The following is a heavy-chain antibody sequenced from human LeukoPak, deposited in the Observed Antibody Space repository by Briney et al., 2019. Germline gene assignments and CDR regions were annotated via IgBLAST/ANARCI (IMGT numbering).Heavy chain of an antibody. D-gene: IGHD3-22*01. Sequence: GGSLRLSCSASGFTFSSYAMYWVRRAPGKGLEYVSGISSNGGSTYYADSVKGRFTISRDNSKNTLYLQMSSLRAEDTAVYYCVNRGGLLLYFIYWGQGTLVTVSS. CDR1: GFTFSSYA. J-gene: IGHJ4*02. V-gene: IGHV3-64D*06. CDR2: ISSNGGST. CDR3: VNRGGLLLYFIY.